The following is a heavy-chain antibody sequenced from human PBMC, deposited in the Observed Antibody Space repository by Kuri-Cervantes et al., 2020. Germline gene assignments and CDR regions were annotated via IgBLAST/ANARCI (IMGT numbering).Heavy chain of an antibody. D-gene: IGHD2-15*01. J-gene: IGHJ4*02. Sequence: GSLRLSCSVSGDSISSKSFYWGWIRQPPGKGLEWIGSVYYSGSTYYNPSLKSRVTISVDTSKNQFSLKLSSVTAADTAVYYCATTAQLRGYCSGGSCYPHFDCWGQGILVTVSS. CDR2: VYYSGST. CDR3: ATTAQLRGYCSGGSCYPHFDC. CDR1: GDSISSKSFY. V-gene: IGHV4-39*07.